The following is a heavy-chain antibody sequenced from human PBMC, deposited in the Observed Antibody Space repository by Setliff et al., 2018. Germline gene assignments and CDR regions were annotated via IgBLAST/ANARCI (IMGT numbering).Heavy chain of an antibody. J-gene: IGHJ3*02. CDR3: AREAPGNAFDI. V-gene: IGHV4-30-4*08. CDR2: IYYSGST. Sequence: SETLSLTCTVSGGSISSGDYYWSWIRQPPGKGLEWIGYIYYSGSTYYNSSLKSRVTIAVDTSKNQFSLKLSSVTAADTAVYYCAREAPGNAFDIWGQGTMVTVSS. D-gene: IGHD1-1*01. CDR1: GGSISSGDYY.